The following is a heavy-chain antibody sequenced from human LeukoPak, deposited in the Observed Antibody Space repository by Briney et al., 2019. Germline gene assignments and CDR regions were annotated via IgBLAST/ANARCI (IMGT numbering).Heavy chain of an antibody. J-gene: IGHJ3*02. CDR3: ATAIDYGDSYDAFDI. CDR2: FDPEDGET. CDR1: GYTLTELS. D-gene: IGHD4-17*01. Sequence: ASVKVSCKVSGYTLTELSMHWVRQAPGKGLEWMGGFDPEDGETIYAQKFQGRVTMTEDTSTDTACMELSSLRSEDTAVYYCATAIDYGDSYDAFDIWGQGTMVTVSS. V-gene: IGHV1-24*01.